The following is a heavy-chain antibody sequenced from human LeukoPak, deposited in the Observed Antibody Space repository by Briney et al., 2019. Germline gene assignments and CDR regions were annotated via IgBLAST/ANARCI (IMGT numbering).Heavy chain of an antibody. D-gene: IGHD6-19*01. CDR1: GGPISSSSYY. V-gene: IGHV4-39*01. CDR2: ISHSGST. Sequence: SETLSLTCTVSGGPISSSSYYWGWIRQPPGKGLEWSGSISHSGSTYYNPSLRSRVTISVDTSMNQLSLNLSSVTAADTAVYYCARYSSAGGWFDPWGQGTLVTVSS. CDR3: ARYSSAGGWFDP. J-gene: IGHJ5*02.